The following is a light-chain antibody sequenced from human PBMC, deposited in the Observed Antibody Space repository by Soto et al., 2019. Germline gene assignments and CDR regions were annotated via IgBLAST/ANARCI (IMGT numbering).Light chain of an antibody. Sequence: EIVLTQSPGTLSLSPGERATLSCRASQSVSSSYLAWYQQKPGQAPRLLIYGASSRATGIPDRFSGSGSGTDFTLTISRLEPDDFAVYYCQQYGSSPRTFGLWTKLEIK. CDR3: QQYGSSPRT. CDR1: QSVSSSY. J-gene: IGKJ2*01. V-gene: IGKV3-20*01. CDR2: GAS.